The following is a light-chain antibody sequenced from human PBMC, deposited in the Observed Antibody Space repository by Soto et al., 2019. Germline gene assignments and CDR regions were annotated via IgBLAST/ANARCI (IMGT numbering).Light chain of an antibody. CDR1: SSNIGTNY. J-gene: IGLJ2*01. CDR2: RND. Sequence: QSALPQPPSASATPGPRVTISCSGSSSNIGTNYVYWYQHLPGTAPTLLIYRNDQRPSGVPDRFSGSMSGTAASLAIGGLRSEDEADYYCAAWDDSLSGVVFGGGTKLTVL. CDR3: AAWDDSLSGVV. V-gene: IGLV1-47*01.